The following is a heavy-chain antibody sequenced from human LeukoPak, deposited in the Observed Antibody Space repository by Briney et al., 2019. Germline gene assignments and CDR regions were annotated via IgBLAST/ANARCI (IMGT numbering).Heavy chain of an antibody. D-gene: IGHD3-10*01. V-gene: IGHV3-9*01. CDR1: GFTFDDYA. Sequence: GGSLRPSCAASGFTFDDYAMHWVRQAPGKGLEWVSGISWNSGSIVYADSVRGRFTISRDNAKNSLYLQMNSLRAEDTALYYCAKDPYGSGNSNWFDPWGQGTLVTVSS. J-gene: IGHJ5*02. CDR3: AKDPYGSGNSNWFDP. CDR2: ISWNSGSI.